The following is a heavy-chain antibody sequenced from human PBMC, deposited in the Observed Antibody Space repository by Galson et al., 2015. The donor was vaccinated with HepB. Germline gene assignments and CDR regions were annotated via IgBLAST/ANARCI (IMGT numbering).Heavy chain of an antibody. V-gene: IGHV3-23*01. CDR3: AKRGGTIVGATRNPHFDY. CDR1: GFTFSTYA. D-gene: IGHD1-26*01. Sequence: SLRLSCAVSGFTFSTYAMSWVRQAPGKGLEWVSAISGSGGSTYYADSVQDRFTISRDNSKNTLYLQMNSLRADDTAVYYCAKRGGTIVGATRNPHFDYWGQGTLVTVSS. J-gene: IGHJ4*02. CDR2: ISGSGGST.